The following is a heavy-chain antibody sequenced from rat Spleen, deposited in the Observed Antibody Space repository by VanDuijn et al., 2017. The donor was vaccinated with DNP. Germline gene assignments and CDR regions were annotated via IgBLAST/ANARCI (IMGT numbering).Heavy chain of an antibody. D-gene: IGHD1-7*01. CDR2: ISYSCST. Sequence: EVQLQESGSGLVKPSQSLSHTSSVTGYSITSNYWGWIRTFTGNKMEFIGHISYSCSTNYNPSIKSRISITRDTSTTHFFLHLNSVTSEDTATYYCARWTRYFDYWGQGVMVTVSS. CDR1: GYSITSNY. V-gene: IGHV3-1*01. J-gene: IGHJ2*01. CDR3: ARWTRYFDY.